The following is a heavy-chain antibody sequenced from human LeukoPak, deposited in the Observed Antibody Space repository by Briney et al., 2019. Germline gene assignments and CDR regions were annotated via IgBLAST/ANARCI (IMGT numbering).Heavy chain of an antibody. CDR1: GGSISSGSYY. CDR3: AKYGYCTNGVCYTGGNFDY. D-gene: IGHD2-8*01. J-gene: IGHJ4*02. V-gene: IGHV4-61*02. Sequence: SETLSLTCTVSGGSISSGSYYWSWIRQPAGTGLEWIGRIYTSGSTNYNPSLKSRVTISVDTSKNQFSLRLSSVTAADTAVYYCAKYGYCTNGVCYTGGNFDYWGQGTLVTVSS. CDR2: IYTSGST.